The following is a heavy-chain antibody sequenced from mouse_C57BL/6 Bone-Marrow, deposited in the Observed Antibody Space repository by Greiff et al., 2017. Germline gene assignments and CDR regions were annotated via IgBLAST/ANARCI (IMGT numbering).Heavy chain of an antibody. Sequence: EVQLQESGGDLVKPGGSLKLSCAASGFTFSSYGMSWVRQTPDKRLEWVATISSGGSYTYYPDGVKGRFTISRDNAKNTLYLQMSSLKSEDTAMYYCARDGNPFAYWGQGTLVTVSA. CDR1: GFTFSSYG. D-gene: IGHD2-1*01. V-gene: IGHV5-6*01. J-gene: IGHJ3*01. CDR2: ISSGGSYT. CDR3: ARDGNPFAY.